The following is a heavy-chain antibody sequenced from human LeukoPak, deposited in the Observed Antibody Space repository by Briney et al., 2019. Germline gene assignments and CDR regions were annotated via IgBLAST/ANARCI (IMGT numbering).Heavy chain of an antibody. D-gene: IGHD2-15*01. J-gene: IGHJ5*02. V-gene: IGHV3-7*01. CDR1: GFIFNTYW. CDR3: ARDRGGGSWFRRFDP. Sequence: TGGSLRLSCAASGFIFNTYWMSWVRQTPGKGLEWVANIKQDGSEKYYVDSVKGRFTISRDNAKNSLFLQMNNLRAEDTAVYYCARDRGGGSWFRRFDPWGQGTLVIVSS. CDR2: IKQDGSEK.